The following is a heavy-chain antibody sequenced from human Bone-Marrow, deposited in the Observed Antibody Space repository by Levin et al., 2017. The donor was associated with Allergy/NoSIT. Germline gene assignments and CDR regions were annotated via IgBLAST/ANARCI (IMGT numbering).Heavy chain of an antibody. J-gene: IGHJ5*02. CDR3: ARGTPYSGYSWFDL. Sequence: GESLKISCQASGYIFTTYWITWVRQMPGKGLEWMGIIDPADSDTRYSPSFQGQVTIPVDKSINTAYSQWSSPKAPDTAIIYRARGTPYSGYSWFDLWGQGSLVPVSS. CDR1: GYIFTTYW. CDR2: IDPADSDT. V-gene: IGHV5-51*01. D-gene: IGHD1-26*01.